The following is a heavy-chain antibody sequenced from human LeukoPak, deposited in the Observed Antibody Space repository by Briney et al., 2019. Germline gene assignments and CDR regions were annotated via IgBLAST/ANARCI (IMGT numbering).Heavy chain of an antibody. CDR3: ARDKWELLWFGELPANWFDP. CDR1: GVSISSYY. D-gene: IGHD3-10*01. Sequence: PSETLSLTCAVSGVSISSYYWSWIRQPAGKGLEWIGRIYTSGSTNYNPSLKSRVPMSVDTSKNQFSLKLSSVTAADTAVYYCARDKWELLWFGELPANWFDPWGQGTLVTVSS. J-gene: IGHJ5*02. CDR2: IYTSGST. V-gene: IGHV4-4*07.